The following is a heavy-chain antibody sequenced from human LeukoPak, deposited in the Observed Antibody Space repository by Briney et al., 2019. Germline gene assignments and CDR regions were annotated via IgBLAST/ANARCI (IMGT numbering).Heavy chain of an antibody. D-gene: IGHD2-15*01. V-gene: IGHV5-10-1*01. CDR1: GYTFTNYW. CDR3: ARGGAGCSGGSCNQYYYFGMDV. CDR2: IDPSDSHT. J-gene: IGHJ6*04. Sequence: GESLKISCKGSGYTFTNYWISWARQMPGKGLEWMGRIDPSDSHTNYSPSFQGHVTISVDKSISTAYLQWSSLAASDTAIYYCARGGAGCSGGSCNQYYYFGMDVWGKGTTVTVFS.